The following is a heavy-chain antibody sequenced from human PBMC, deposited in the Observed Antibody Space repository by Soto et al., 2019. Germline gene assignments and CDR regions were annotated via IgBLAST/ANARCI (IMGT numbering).Heavy chain of an antibody. CDR2: SSDRRTGNT. D-gene: IGHD2-21*02. CDR1: GFSFSSYT. V-gene: IGHV3-23*01. Sequence: GGSLRLSCAASGFSFSSYTLNWVRRAPGKGLEWVATSSDRRTGNTYYSDSVRGRFTLSRDYSRNILSLQMDSLRADDTALYYCTTWLTAHFDYWGRGTQVTVSS. J-gene: IGHJ4*02. CDR3: TTWLTAHFDY.